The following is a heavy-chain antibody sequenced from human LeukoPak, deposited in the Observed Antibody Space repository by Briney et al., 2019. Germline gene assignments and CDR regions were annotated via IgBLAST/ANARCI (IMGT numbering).Heavy chain of an antibody. D-gene: IGHD3-10*02. CDR1: GFVFDTYA. Sequence: GGSLRLSCAASGFVFDTYAMNWVRQAPGKGLEWVSLISGSGVTTDYSDSVKGRFTISRNNSKNTLYLQMNTLRADDTAVYWCAKDLFGDWTALHVWGRGTVVTVSS. CDR2: ISGSGVTT. V-gene: IGHV3-23*01. CDR3: AKDLFGDWTALHV. J-gene: IGHJ3*01.